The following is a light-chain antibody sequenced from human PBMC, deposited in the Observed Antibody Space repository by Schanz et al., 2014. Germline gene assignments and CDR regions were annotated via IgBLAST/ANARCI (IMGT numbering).Light chain of an antibody. Sequence: QSVLTQPPSASGSRGQSVTISCTGTSSDIGAYYYVSWYQQYPGRAPKLIIYEVTKRPSGVPDRFSASKSGNTASLTISGLQAEDEADYYCCSYAGNYTRVFGGGTKLTVL. CDR2: EVT. CDR1: SSDIGAYYY. V-gene: IGLV2-8*01. J-gene: IGLJ2*01. CDR3: CSYAGNYTRV.